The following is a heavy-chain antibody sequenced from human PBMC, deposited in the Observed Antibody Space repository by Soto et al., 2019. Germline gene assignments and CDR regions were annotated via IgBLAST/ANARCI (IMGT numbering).Heavy chain of an antibody. CDR1: GGSIGYYC. D-gene: IGHD2-2*02. V-gene: IGHV4-59*08. CDR2: IYYSGST. CDR3: VRRYRYYFDY. Sequence: SEIICLSCTVAGGSIGYYCCSWIRQPPGKGLEWIGYIYYSGSTNYNPSLKSRVTISVDTSKNQLSLKLRSVSVSDTDAYYGVRRYRYYFDYWGQGTPVTVSS. J-gene: IGHJ4*02.